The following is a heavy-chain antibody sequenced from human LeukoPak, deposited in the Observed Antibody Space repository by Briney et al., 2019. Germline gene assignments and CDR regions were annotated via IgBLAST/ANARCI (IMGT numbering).Heavy chain of an antibody. CDR3: ARDIVVVVAAKKPHYYYYYYMDV. V-gene: IGHV3-23*01. D-gene: IGHD2-15*01. Sequence: PGGSLRLSCAASGFTFSNYAMTWVRQAPGKGLEWVSILSDSGVYTYYADSVKGRFTISRDNAKNSLYLQMNSLRAEDTAVYYCARDIVVVVAAKKPHYYYYYYMDVWGKGTTVTVSS. J-gene: IGHJ6*03. CDR1: GFTFSNYA. CDR2: LSDSGVYT.